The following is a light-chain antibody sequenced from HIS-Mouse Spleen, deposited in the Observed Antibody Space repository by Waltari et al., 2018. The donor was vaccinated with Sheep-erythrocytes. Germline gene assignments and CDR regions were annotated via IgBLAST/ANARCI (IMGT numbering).Light chain of an antibody. CDR2: EGS. CDR3: CSYAGSSTPWV. V-gene: IGLV2-23*01. Sequence: QSALTQPASVSWSPGPSITISCTGTSSDVGSYNLVSWYQQHPGKAPKLMIYEGSKRPSGVSNRFSGSKSGNTASLTISGLQAEDEADYYCCSYAGSSTPWVFGGGTKLTVL. CDR1: SSDVGSYNL. J-gene: IGLJ3*02.